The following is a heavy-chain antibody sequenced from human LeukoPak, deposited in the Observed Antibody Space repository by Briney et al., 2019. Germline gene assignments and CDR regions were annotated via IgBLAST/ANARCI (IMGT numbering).Heavy chain of an antibody. CDR3: AREVLRYFDWPLDY. J-gene: IGHJ4*02. CDR2: IYHSGST. D-gene: IGHD3-9*01. Sequence: SETLSLTCAVSGYSISSGYYWGWIRQPPGKGLEWIGSIYHSGSTYYNPSLKSRVIISVDTSKNQFSLKLSSVTAADTAVYYCAREVLRYFDWPLDYWGQGTLVTVSS. CDR1: GYSISSGYY. V-gene: IGHV4-38-2*02.